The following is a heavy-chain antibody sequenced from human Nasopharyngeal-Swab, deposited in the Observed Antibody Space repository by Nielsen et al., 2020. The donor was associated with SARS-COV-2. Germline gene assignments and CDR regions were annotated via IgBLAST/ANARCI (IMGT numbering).Heavy chain of an antibody. CDR2: INNRGDDT. J-gene: IGHJ5*02. Sequence: GGSLRLSCAASGFIFSNYAMSWVRQAPGKGLEWVSTINNRGDDTHYVDSVRGRSTVSRDNSKNTLYLQMNSLRGEDTAIYYCVKDLAYDEVSWGQGTLVTVSS. CDR3: VKDLAYDEVS. V-gene: IGHV3-23*01. D-gene: IGHD5-12*01. CDR1: GFIFSNYA.